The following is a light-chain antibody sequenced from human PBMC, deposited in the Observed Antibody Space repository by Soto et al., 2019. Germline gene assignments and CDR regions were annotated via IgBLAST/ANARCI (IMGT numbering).Light chain of an antibody. CDR3: QSYDSTLSVL. CDR2: GNS. J-gene: IGLJ2*01. CDR1: SSNIGAGYH. V-gene: IGLV1-40*01. Sequence: QSVLTQPPSVSGAPGQRVTISCTGSSSNIGAGYHVHWYQQLPGTAPKLLIYGNSNRPSGVPDRFSGSKSGTSASLAITGFQAEDEPYHYCQSYDSTLSVLFGGGTKVTVL.